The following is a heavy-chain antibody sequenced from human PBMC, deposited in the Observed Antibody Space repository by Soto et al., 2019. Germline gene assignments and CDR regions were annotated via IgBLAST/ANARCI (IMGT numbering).Heavy chain of an antibody. Sequence: RASVKVSCKASGYTFTSYYMHWVRQAPGQGLEWMGIINPSGGSTSYAQKFQGRVTMTRDTSTSTVYMELSSLRSEDTAVYYCARPTVTNYYYYGMDVWGQGTMVTVSS. V-gene: IGHV1-46*01. CDR2: INPSGGST. CDR3: ARPTVTNYYYYGMDV. D-gene: IGHD4-17*01. CDR1: GYTFTSYY. J-gene: IGHJ6*02.